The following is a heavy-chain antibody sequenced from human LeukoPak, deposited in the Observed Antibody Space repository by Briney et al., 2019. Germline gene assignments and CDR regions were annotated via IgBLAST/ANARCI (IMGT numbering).Heavy chain of an antibody. D-gene: IGHD6-13*01. Sequence: VASVKVSCKASGYSSTNYGISWVRQAPGQGLEWMGWIRIYRGNTNYAQKFQGRVTMTTDTSTSTVYMEVRGLRSDDTTMYYCARDVGITVADSFDPWGQGTLVTVSS. CDR3: ARDVGITVADSFDP. CDR2: IRIYRGNT. V-gene: IGHV1-18*01. CDR1: GYSSTNYG. J-gene: IGHJ5*02.